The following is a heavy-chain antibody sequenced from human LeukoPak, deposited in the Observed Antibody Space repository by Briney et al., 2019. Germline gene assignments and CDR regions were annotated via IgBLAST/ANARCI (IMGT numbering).Heavy chain of an antibody. Sequence: GGSLRLSCTASGFTFGDYAMSWFRQAPGKGLEWVGFIRSKAYGGTTEYAASVKGRFTISRDDSKSIAYLQMNSLKTEDTAVYYCTRGLTTVTTDYYYGMDVWGQGTTVTVSS. CDR3: TRGLTTVTTDYYYGMDV. D-gene: IGHD4-17*01. CDR2: IRSKAYGGTT. J-gene: IGHJ6*02. V-gene: IGHV3-49*03. CDR1: GFTFGDYA.